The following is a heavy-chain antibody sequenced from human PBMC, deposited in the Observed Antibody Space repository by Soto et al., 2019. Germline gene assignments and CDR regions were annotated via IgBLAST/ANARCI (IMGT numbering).Heavy chain of an antibody. D-gene: IGHD6-13*01. J-gene: IGHJ4*02. V-gene: IGHV4-39*01. CDR1: GGSISSSSYY. CDR2: IYYSGST. Sequence: PSETLSLTCTVSGGSISSSSYYWGWIRQPPGKGLEWIGSIYYSGSTYYNPSLKSRVTISVDTSKNQFSLKLSSVTAADTAVYYCARHTHGRAAAAGPYYFDYWGQGTLVTVSS. CDR3: ARHTHGRAAAAGPYYFDY.